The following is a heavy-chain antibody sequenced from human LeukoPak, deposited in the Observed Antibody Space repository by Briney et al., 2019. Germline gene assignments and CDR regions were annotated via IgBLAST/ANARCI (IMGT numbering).Heavy chain of an antibody. CDR3: ASSYMYYYDSSGYYPLDY. V-gene: IGHV4-39*07. Sequence: TSETLSLTCTVSGASISSSSYYWGWIRQPPGKGLEWIGSIYYSGSTYYNPSLKSRLTISVDTSKNQFSLKLSSVTAADTAVYYCASSYMYYYDSSGYYPLDYWGQGTLVTVSS. D-gene: IGHD3-22*01. J-gene: IGHJ4*02. CDR2: IYYSGST. CDR1: GASISSSSYY.